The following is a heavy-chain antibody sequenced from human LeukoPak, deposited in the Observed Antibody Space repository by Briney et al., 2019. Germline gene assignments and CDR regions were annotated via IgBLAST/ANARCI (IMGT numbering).Heavy chain of an antibody. CDR3: TTGPLYYDILTGYYFPPDFDY. D-gene: IGHD3-9*01. CDR2: IYYSRTT. V-gene: IGHV4-30-4*07. Sequence: SETLSLTCAVSGGSVNSGGYSWSWIRQPPGKGLEWIGYIYYSRTTYYNPSLKSRVTISVDTSKNQFSLKLSSVTAEDTAVYYCTTGPLYYDILTGYYFPPDFDYWGQGTLVTVSS. J-gene: IGHJ4*02. CDR1: GGSVNSGGYS.